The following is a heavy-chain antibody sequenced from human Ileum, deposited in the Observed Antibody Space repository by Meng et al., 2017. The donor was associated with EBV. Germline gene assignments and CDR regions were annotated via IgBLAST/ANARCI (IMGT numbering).Heavy chain of an antibody. Sequence: GQLQRWGEGMLKPSETLSLTCAVYGGFFSGYYWSWIRQSPGKGLEWIGEINHSGSTNYNPSLKSRVTISVDTSKNQFSLKLTSVTAADTAVYYCAREARSSGYHPGIGPWGQGTLVTVSS. CDR2: INHSGST. CDR3: AREARSSGYHPGIGP. V-gene: IGHV4-34*02. J-gene: IGHJ5*02. D-gene: IGHD3-22*01. CDR1: GGFFSGYY.